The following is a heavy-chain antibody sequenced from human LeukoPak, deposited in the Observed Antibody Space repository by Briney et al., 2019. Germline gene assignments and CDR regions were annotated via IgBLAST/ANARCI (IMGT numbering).Heavy chain of an antibody. CDR1: GFTFSSYA. Sequence: GGSLRLSCAASGFTFSSYAMSWVRQAPGKGLEWVSAMSGSSGRTYYADSVKGRFTISRDNSKNTLYVQMNSLRADDTAVYYCAKRGGSYYDFDYWGQGTLVTVSS. V-gene: IGHV3-23*01. J-gene: IGHJ4*02. CDR2: MSGSSGRT. D-gene: IGHD1-26*01. CDR3: AKRGGSYYDFDY.